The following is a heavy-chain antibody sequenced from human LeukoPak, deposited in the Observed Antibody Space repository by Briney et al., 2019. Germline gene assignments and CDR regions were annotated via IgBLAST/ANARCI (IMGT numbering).Heavy chain of an antibody. D-gene: IGHD4-17*01. J-gene: IGHJ4*02. CDR3: ARDRATTVTTWAEIDY. CDR2: ISAYNGNT. Sequence: GASVKVSCKASGYTFTSYGICWVRQAPGQGLEWMGWISAYNGNTNYAQKLQGRVTMTTDTSTSTAYMELRSLRSGDTAVYYCARDRATTVTTWAEIDYWGQGTLVTVSS. CDR1: GYTFTSYG. V-gene: IGHV1-18*01.